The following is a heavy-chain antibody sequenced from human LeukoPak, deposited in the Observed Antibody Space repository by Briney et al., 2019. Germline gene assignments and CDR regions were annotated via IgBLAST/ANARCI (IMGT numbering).Heavy chain of an antibody. CDR3: AREVNYYDSSGYGY. CDR1: GFTFDDYG. J-gene: IGHJ4*02. D-gene: IGHD3-22*01. V-gene: IGHV3-20*04. CDR2: INWNGGST. Sequence: GGSLRLSCAASGFTFDDYGMSWVRQAPGKGLEWVSGINWNGGSTGYADSVKGRFTISRDNAKNSLYLQMNSLRAEDTALYYCAREVNYYDSSGYGYWGQGTLVTVSS.